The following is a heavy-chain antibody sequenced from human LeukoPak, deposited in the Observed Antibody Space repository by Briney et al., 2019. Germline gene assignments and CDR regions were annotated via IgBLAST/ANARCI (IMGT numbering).Heavy chain of an antibody. CDR2: IYHSGST. Sequence: SETLSLTCTVSGYSISSGYYWGWIRQPPGKGLEWIGSIYHSGSTYYNPSLKSRVTISVDTSKNQFSLKLSSVTAADTAVYYCARAVTAYYYDSSGYYLNDYWGQGTLVTVSS. CDR1: GYSISSGYY. J-gene: IGHJ4*02. CDR3: ARAVTAYYYDSSGYYLNDY. V-gene: IGHV4-38-2*02. D-gene: IGHD3-22*01.